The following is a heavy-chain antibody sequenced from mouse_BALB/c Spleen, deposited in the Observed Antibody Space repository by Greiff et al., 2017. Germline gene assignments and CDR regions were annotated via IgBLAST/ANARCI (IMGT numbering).Heavy chain of an antibody. D-gene: IGHD2-3*01. V-gene: IGHV4-1*02. CDR3: ARPNGYYPLYYAMDD. CDR2: INPDSSTI. CDR1: GFDFSRYW. J-gene: IGHJ4*01. Sequence: EVKLLESGGGLVQPGGSLKLSCAASGFDFSRYWMSWVRQAPGKGLEWIGEINPDSSTINYTPSLKDKFIISRDNAKNTLYLQMSKVRSEDTALYYCARPNGYYPLYYAMDDWGQGTSVTVSS.